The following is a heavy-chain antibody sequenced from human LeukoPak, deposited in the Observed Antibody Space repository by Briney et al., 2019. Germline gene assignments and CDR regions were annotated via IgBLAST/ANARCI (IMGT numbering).Heavy chain of an antibody. CDR1: GGSISSYY. D-gene: IGHD3-10*01. CDR3: AREASRAGTYYFDY. Sequence: ASETLSLTCTVSGGSISSYYWSWIRQPPGKGLEWTGYIYYSGSTNYNPSLKSRVTISVDTSKNQFSLKLRSVTAADTAVYFCAREASRAGTYYFDYWGQGTLLTVSS. CDR2: IYYSGST. J-gene: IGHJ4*02. V-gene: IGHV4-59*01.